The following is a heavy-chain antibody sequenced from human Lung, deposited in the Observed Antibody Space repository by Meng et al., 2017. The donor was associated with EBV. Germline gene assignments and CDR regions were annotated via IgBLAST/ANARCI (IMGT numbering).Heavy chain of an antibody. Sequence: QVQLQESGPGLVKPSETLSLTCAVSGGSISSINWWTWVRQPPGKGLEWIGEIYHSGSTNYNPSLKSRVTISVDKSKDQFSLKLSSVTAADTAVYYCARVAAAGNEWFDPWGQGTLVTVSS. D-gene: IGHD6-13*01. CDR3: ARVAAAGNEWFDP. CDR2: IYHSGST. CDR1: GGSISSINW. V-gene: IGHV4-4*02. J-gene: IGHJ5*02.